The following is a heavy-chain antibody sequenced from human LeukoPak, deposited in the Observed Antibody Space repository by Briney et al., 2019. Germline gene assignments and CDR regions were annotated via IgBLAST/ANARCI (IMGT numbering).Heavy chain of an antibody. CDR3: AREIVTGFWFDY. CDR2: ISSSSSYI. V-gene: IGHV3-21*01. D-gene: IGHD2-21*02. J-gene: IGHJ4*02. CDR1: GFTFSSYS. Sequence: GGSLRLSCAVSGFTFSSYSMNWVRQAPGKGLEWVSSISSSSSYIYYADSVKGRFTISRDNAKNSLYLQMNSLRAEDTAVYYCAREIVTGFWFDYWGQGTLVTVSS.